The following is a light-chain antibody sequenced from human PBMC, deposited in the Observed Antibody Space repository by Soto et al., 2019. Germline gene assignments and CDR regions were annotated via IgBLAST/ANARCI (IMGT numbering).Light chain of an antibody. J-gene: IGKJ4*01. Sequence: LXVSPGERATVSCRASQSVNSNLAWYQQKPGQAPRLLIYGASTRATGIPARFSGSGSGTEFTLTISSLQSEDFAIYYCQQHNNWPLTFGGGTKVEIK. CDR3: QQHNNWPLT. CDR2: GAS. CDR1: QSVNSN. V-gene: IGKV3-15*01.